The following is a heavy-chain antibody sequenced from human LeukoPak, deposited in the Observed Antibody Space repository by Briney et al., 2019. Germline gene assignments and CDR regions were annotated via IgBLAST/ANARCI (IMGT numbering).Heavy chain of an antibody. CDR3: ARHFGPYDSSGYFSY. CDR2: IDHTGST. CDR1: DDSITIYY. D-gene: IGHD3-22*01. V-gene: IGHV4-59*08. J-gene: IGHJ4*02. Sequence: PSETLSLTCTVSDDSITIYYWTWIRQPPGKGLEWIGYIDHTGSTNYNPSLKSRVTMSVDTSKNQFSLKLSSVTAADTAVYYCARHFGPYDSSGYFSYWGQGTLVTVSS.